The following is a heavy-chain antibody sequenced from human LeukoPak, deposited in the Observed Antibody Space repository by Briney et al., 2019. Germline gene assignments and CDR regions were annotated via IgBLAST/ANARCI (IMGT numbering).Heavy chain of an antibody. CDR3: ARDRAVVRMDV. CDR1: GFTFSSYS. Sequence: PGGSLRLSCAASGFTFSSYSMNWVRQAPGKGLEWVSSISSSSYIYYADSVKGRFTISRDNAKNSLYLQMNSLRAEDTAVYYCARDRAVVRMDVWGKGTTVTVSS. J-gene: IGHJ6*03. V-gene: IGHV3-21*01. D-gene: IGHD3-10*01. CDR2: ISSSSYI.